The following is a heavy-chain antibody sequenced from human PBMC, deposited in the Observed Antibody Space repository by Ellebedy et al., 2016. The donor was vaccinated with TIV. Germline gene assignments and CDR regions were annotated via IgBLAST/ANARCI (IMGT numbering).Heavy chain of an antibody. CDR2: ISAYNGNT. V-gene: IGHV1-18*01. Sequence: AASVKVSCKASGYTFTSYGISWVRQAPGQGLEWMGWISAYNGNTNYAQKLQGRVTMTTDTSTSTAYMERSSLRSDDTAVYYCAKNTGGYYYYGMDVWGQGTTVTVSS. CDR1: GYTFTSYG. CDR3: AKNTGGYYYYGMDV. J-gene: IGHJ6*02. D-gene: IGHD7-27*01.